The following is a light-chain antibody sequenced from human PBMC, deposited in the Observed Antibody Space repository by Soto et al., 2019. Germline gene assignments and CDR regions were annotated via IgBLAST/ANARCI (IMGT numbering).Light chain of an antibody. V-gene: IGKV4-1*01. J-gene: IGKJ1*01. CDR3: QQYYSSVPA. CDR2: WAS. CDR1: QSVLYSSNNKNY. Sequence: DIVMTQSPDSLAVSLGERATINCKSSQSVLYSSNNKNYLAWYQQKPGQPPKLLIYWASTRESGVPDRFSGSGSGTDFTLTISSLYAEDVAVYYCQQYYSSVPAFGQGTKVEIK.